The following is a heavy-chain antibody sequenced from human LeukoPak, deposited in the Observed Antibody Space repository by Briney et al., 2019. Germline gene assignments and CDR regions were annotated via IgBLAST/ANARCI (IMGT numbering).Heavy chain of an antibody. CDR1: GYTFTGYY. Sequence: ASVKVSCKASGYTFTGYYMHWVRQAPGQGLEWLGWINPNSGGTNYAQKFQGRVTMTRDTSISTAYMELSRPRSDDTAVYYCAREGGEYYYGSGSYYNRFNYYYMDVWGKGTTVTVSS. J-gene: IGHJ6*03. CDR3: AREGGEYYYGSGSYYNRFNYYYMDV. CDR2: INPNSGGT. V-gene: IGHV1-2*02. D-gene: IGHD3-10*01.